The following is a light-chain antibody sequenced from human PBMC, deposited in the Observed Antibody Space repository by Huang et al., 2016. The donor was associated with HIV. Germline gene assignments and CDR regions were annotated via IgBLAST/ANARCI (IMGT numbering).Light chain of an antibody. CDR1: QSFSSRY. CDR3: QQYGNSPT. CDR2: GAS. Sequence: EIVLTQSPATLSLSPGERATLSCRASQSFSSRYLAWYQQKPGQAPRLLIYGASSRATGIPDRFSVSGSGTDFTLTISRLEPEDFAVYYCQQYGNSPTFGPGTKVDIK. V-gene: IGKV3-20*01. J-gene: IGKJ3*01.